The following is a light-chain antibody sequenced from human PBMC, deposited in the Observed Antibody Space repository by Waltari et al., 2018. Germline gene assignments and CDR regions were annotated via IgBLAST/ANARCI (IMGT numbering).Light chain of an antibody. Sequence: DIQMTQSPSSLSASVGDRVTITCRASQGISNYLAWSQQRPGQVPKLLLYAASILQSGVPSRFSGSGYATEFTLTITSLQPEDVATYYCQNDNSAPRRFTFGPGTKVDIK. CDR2: AAS. CDR3: QNDNSAPRRFT. CDR1: QGISNY. V-gene: IGKV1-27*01. J-gene: IGKJ3*01.